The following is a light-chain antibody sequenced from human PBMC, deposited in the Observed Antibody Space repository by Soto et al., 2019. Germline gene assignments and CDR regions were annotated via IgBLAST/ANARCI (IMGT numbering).Light chain of an antibody. Sequence: EIVLTQSPGTLSLSPGERATLSCRASQSVSSSYLAWYQQKPGQAPRLLIYGASSRATGIRDRFSGSGSGTDFTLTISRLEPEDGAGYYFQQYGSSPLTFGPGTKVHIK. CDR3: QQYGSSPLT. V-gene: IGKV3-20*01. CDR2: GAS. CDR1: QSVSSSY. J-gene: IGKJ3*01.